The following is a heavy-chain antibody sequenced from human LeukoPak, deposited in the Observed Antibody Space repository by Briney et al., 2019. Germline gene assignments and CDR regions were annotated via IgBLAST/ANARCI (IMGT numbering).Heavy chain of an antibody. CDR2: ISSSSSTI. CDR3: ARVQYYYGSGSYYTYYYGMDV. D-gene: IGHD3-10*01. CDR1: GFTFSSYS. V-gene: IGHV3-48*04. Sequence: GGSLRLSCAASGFTFSSYSMNWVRQAPGKGLEWVSYISSSSSTIYYADSVKGRFTISRDNAKNSLYLQMNSLRAEDTAVYYCARVQYYYGSGSYYTYYYGMDVWGQGTTVTVSS. J-gene: IGHJ6*02.